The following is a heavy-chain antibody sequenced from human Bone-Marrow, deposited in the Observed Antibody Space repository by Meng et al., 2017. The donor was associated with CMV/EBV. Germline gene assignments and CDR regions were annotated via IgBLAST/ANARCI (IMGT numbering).Heavy chain of an antibody. J-gene: IGHJ4*02. V-gene: IGHV3-49*04. Sequence: GGSLRLSCKTSGFIFADYAMSWVRQAPGKGLEWVGFVRSEAFGGTTEYAASVKGRFTVSRDDSRGLAYLQMNNLKTEDTAVYYCTRDQDFWGQGTRVTVSS. CDR3: TRDQDF. CDR1: GFIFADYA. CDR2: VRSEAFGGTT.